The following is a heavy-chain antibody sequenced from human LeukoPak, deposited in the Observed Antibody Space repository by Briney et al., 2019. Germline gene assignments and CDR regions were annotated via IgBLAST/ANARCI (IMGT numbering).Heavy chain of an antibody. V-gene: IGHV3-21*01. D-gene: IGHD2-21*02. CDR2: ISGSSSYI. Sequence: AGGSLRLSCAASGFTFSSYSMNWVRQAPGKGLEWVSSISGSSSYIYYADSVKGRFTISRDNAKNSLYLQMNSLRAEDTAVYYCAKDGVRVTPYYYYYMDVWGKGTTVTISS. CDR1: GFTFSSYS. CDR3: AKDGVRVTPYYYYYMDV. J-gene: IGHJ6*03.